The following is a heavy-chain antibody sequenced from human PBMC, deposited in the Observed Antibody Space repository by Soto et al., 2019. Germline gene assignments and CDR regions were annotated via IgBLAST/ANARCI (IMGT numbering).Heavy chain of an antibody. CDR3: AKGLGYSYGPSHY. J-gene: IGHJ4*02. D-gene: IGHD5-18*01. V-gene: IGHV3-30*18. CDR2: ISYDGSNK. Sequence: GGSLRLSCAASGFTFSHYGIHWVRQAPGKGLEWLAVISYDGSNKHYADSVKVRFTISRDNSKNTLYLQMNSLRAEDTAVYYCAKGLGYSYGPSHYWRQGPLVTVSS. CDR1: GFTFSHYG.